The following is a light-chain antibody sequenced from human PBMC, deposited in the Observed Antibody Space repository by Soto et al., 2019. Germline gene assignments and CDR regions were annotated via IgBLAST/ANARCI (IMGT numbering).Light chain of an antibody. CDR2: GAS. CDR1: QSVSSSY. V-gene: IGKV3-20*01. J-gene: IGKJ1*01. Sequence: EIVLTQSPGALSLSPGERATLSCGASQSVSSSYLAWYQQKPGQAPRLLIYGASTRATGIPDRFSGSGSGTDFTLTISRLEPEDVAVYYCKQYGRSPRTFGQGTKLDIK. CDR3: KQYGRSPRT.